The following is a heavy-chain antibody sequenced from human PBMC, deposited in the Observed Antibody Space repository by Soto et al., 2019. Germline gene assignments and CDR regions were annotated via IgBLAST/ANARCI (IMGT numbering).Heavy chain of an antibody. CDR3: ARDFIYYGDNYYLAMDV. J-gene: IGHJ6*02. Sequence: EVQLVESGGGVVQPGGSLRVSCVDSGFTFSRNWMSWVRQAPGKGLEWVAKIKEDGSEKYYADSVKGRFTISRDNAKSSLYLQMNRLRAEDTAVYYCARDFIYYGDNYYLAMDVWGQGTTVTVSS. CDR2: IKEDGSEK. D-gene: IGHD4-17*01. V-gene: IGHV3-7*01. CDR1: GFTFSRNW.